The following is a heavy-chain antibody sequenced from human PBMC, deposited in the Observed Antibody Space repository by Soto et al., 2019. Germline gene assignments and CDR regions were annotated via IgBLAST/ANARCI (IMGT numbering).Heavy chain of an antibody. CDR1: GGSFSGYC. CDR3: ARAGEGLARTYYCYSYYMDV. CDR2: INHSGST. D-gene: IGHD3-10*01. V-gene: IGHV4-34*01. Sequence: PSETLSLTCAVSGGSFSGYCWCWIRQRQGTGQGWIGEINHSGSTNYNPSLKSRVTISVDTSKNQFSLKLSSVTAADTAVYYCARAGEGLARTYYCYSYYMDVWGKGTTVTVSS. J-gene: IGHJ6*03.